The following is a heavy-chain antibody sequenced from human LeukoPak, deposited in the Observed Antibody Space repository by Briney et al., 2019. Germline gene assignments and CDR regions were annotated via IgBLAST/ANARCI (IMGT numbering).Heavy chain of an antibody. V-gene: IGHV4-59*01. D-gene: IGHD6-13*01. CDR2: IYYSGST. J-gene: IGHJ4*02. CDR3: TRGLMMAVAGRGEFHY. Sequence: PSETLSLTCIVSGGSISSYYWSWIRQPPGKGLEWIGYIYYSGSTNYNPSLKSRVTTSVDTSKNQFSLKLSSVTAADTAVYYCTRGLMMAVAGRGEFHYWGQGTLVTVSS. CDR1: GGSISSYY.